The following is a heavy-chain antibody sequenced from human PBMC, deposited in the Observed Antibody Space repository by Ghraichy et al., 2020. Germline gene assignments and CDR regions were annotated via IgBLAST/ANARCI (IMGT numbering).Heavy chain of an antibody. CDR3: ARVQWLVPILIDY. J-gene: IGHJ4*02. D-gene: IGHD6-19*01. Sequence: TLSLTCTVSGGSISSSSYYWGWIRQPPGKGLEWIGSIYYSGSTYYNPSLKSRVTISVDTSKNQFSLKLSSVTAADTAVYYCARVQWLVPILIDYWGQGTLVTVSS. CDR2: IYYSGST. V-gene: IGHV4-39*01. CDR1: GGSISSSSYY.